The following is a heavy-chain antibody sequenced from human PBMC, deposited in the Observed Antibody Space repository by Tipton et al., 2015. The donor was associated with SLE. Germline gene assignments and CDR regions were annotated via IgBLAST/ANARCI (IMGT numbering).Heavy chain of an antibody. V-gene: IGHV3-30-3*01. J-gene: IGHJ3*02. CDR2: ISYDGSNK. Sequence: SLRLSCAASGFTFSSYAMTWVRQAPGKGLEWVAVISYDGSNKYYADSVKGRFTISRDNSKNTLYLQMNSLRAEDTAVYYCAKAKEEAFDIWGQGTMVTVSS. CDR1: GFTFSSYA. CDR3: AKAKEEAFDI.